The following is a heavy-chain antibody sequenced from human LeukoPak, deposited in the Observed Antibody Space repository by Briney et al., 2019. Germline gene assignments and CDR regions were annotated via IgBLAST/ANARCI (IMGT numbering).Heavy chain of an antibody. Sequence: PGGSLRLSCLASGFTFNNFVMNWVRQAPGEGLEWVSAISGNGATTYYTDSVKGRFTISRDNSKNTLYLQMKSLRAQDTAVYFCVRDRDFDSWGQGTLVTVS. D-gene: IGHD5-24*01. CDR2: ISGNGATT. CDR3: VRDRDFDS. V-gene: IGHV3-23*01. CDR1: GFTFNNFV. J-gene: IGHJ4*02.